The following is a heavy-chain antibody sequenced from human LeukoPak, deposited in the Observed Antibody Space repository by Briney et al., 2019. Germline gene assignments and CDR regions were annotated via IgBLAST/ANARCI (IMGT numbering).Heavy chain of an antibody. Sequence: GGSLRLSCAASGATFSKYGMKWVRQAAGAGLEYVSGISRSGDITHYADSVKGRFTISRDNVKNTLYLQMNSLRAEDAALYYCATEGFYYWGPGTQVTVSS. CDR1: GATFSKYG. V-gene: IGHV3-23*01. J-gene: IGHJ4*02. CDR3: ATEGFYY. CDR2: ISRSGDIT.